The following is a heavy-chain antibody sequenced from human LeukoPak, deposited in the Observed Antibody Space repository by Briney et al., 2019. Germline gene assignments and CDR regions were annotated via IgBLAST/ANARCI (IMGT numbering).Heavy chain of an antibody. CDR1: GFTFSSYS. Sequence: GGSLRLSCAASGFTFSSYSMNWVRQAPGKGLEWVSSISSSSSYIYYAGSVKGRFTISRDNAKNSLYLQMNSLRAEDTAVYYCARDIKITVVVGGYFDYWGQGTPVTVSS. D-gene: IGHD2-15*01. CDR3: ARDIKITVVVGGYFDY. J-gene: IGHJ4*02. V-gene: IGHV3-21*01. CDR2: ISSSSSYI.